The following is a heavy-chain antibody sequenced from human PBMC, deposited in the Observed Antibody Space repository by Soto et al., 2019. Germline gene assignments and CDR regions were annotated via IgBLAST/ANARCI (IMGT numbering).Heavy chain of an antibody. CDR2: IIPILGIA. CDR3: AREGSYGDPP. Sequence: QVQLVQSGAEVKKPGSSVKVSCKASGGTFSSYTISWVRQAPGQGLEWMGRIIPILGIANYAQKFQGRVXIXXDKSTSTAYMELSSLRSEDTAVYYCAREGSYGDPPWGQGTLVTVSS. CDR1: GGTFSSYT. D-gene: IGHD4-17*01. J-gene: IGHJ5*02. V-gene: IGHV1-69*08.